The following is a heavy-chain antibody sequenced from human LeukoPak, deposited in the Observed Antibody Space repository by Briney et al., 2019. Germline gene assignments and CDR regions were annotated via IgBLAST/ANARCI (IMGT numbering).Heavy chain of an antibody. Sequence: GGSLRLSCAASGFTFNSYAMSWVRQGPGKGLEWVSAISGSGGSAYYGDSVKGRFTISRDNSKNTLYLQMNSLRAEDTAVYYCAKDQASGAVNDYWGQGTLVTVSS. J-gene: IGHJ4*02. CDR3: AKDQASGAVNDY. V-gene: IGHV3-23*01. CDR2: ISGSGGSA. CDR1: GFTFNSYA. D-gene: IGHD4-17*01.